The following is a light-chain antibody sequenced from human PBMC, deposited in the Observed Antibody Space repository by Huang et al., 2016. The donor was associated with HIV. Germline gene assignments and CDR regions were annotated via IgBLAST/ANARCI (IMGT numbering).Light chain of an antibody. Sequence: EIVLTQSPGTLSLSPGDRATLSCRASQSVTSSYLAWYQQKPGQAPRLLFYGASSRATGIPDRCSGSGSGTDFTLTISRLEPEDCAVYYCQQYDSSPWTFGQGTKVEIK. J-gene: IGKJ1*01. CDR1: QSVTSSY. V-gene: IGKV3-20*01. CDR3: QQYDSSPWT. CDR2: GAS.